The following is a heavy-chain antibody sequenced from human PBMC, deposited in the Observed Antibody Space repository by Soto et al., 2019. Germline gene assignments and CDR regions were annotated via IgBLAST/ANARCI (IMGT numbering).Heavy chain of an antibody. CDR2: IYHSGST. J-gene: IGHJ4*02. CDR1: GGSISSGGYS. CDR3: ARSIVVVPAAFDY. V-gene: IGHV4-30-2*01. Sequence: KPSETLSLTCAVSGGSISSGGYSWSWIRQPPGKGLEWIGYIYHSGSTYYNPSLKSRVTISVDRSKNQFSLKLSSVTAADTAVYYCARSIVVVPAAFDYWGQGALVTVSS. D-gene: IGHD2-2*01.